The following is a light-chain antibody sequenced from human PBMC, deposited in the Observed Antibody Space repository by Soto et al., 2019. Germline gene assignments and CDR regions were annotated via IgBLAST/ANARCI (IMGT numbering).Light chain of an antibody. CDR3: QQYNNWPPLT. Sequence: EIVMTQSPATLSVSPGERATLSCRASQRVSSNLAWYQQKPGQAPRLLIYGASTRATGIPARFGGSGSGTEFTLTISSLQSEDSALYFCQQYNNWPPLTFGGGTKVEIK. CDR2: GAS. J-gene: IGKJ4*01. V-gene: IGKV3-15*01. CDR1: QRVSSN.